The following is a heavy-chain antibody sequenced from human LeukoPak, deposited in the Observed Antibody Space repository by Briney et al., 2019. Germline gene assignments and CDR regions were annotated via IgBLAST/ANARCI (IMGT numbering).Heavy chain of an antibody. Sequence: GGSLRLSCAASGFTFSSYSMNWVRQAPGKGLEWVSSISSSSSYIYYADSVKGRFTIYRDNAKNSLYLQMNSLRAGDTAVYYCARVWVDSSSPDYFDYWGQGTLVTVSS. CDR2: ISSSSSYI. V-gene: IGHV3-21*01. CDR1: GFTFSSYS. D-gene: IGHD6-13*01. J-gene: IGHJ4*02. CDR3: ARVWVDSSSPDYFDY.